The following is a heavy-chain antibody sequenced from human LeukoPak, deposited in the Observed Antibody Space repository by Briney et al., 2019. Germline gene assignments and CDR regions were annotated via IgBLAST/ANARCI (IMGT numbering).Heavy chain of an antibody. J-gene: IGHJ4*02. Sequence: GGSLRLSCAASGFTFSDYGMHWVRQAPGKGLEWVAFIRYDGTDKYYVDSVRGRFTISRDNSKNMVHLQMNSLRTEDTAIYYCAKDGNSGSYSDWDYWGQGTLVTVSS. CDR2: IRYDGTDK. CDR1: GFTFSDYG. D-gene: IGHD1-26*01. CDR3: AKDGNSGSYSDWDY. V-gene: IGHV3-30*02.